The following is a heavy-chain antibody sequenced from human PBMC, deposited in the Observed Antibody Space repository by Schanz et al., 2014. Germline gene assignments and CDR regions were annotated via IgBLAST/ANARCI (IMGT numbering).Heavy chain of an antibody. CDR3: AKVDRTRYYAMDV. V-gene: IGHV1-69*08. CDR1: GGTFSSST. J-gene: IGHJ6*02. D-gene: IGHD3-9*01. Sequence: QVQLVQSGAEVKKPGSSVKVSCKASGGTFSSSTLTWVRQPPGQGLEWMGSIIPILDKTNYAQKFQGRVTMTADKSTSTVYMEVSGLRSEDAAVYYCAKVDRTRYYAMDVWGQGTTVTVSS. CDR2: IIPILDKT.